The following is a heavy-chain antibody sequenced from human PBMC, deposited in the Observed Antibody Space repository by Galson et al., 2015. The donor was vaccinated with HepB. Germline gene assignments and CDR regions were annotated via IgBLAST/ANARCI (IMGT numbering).Heavy chain of an antibody. J-gene: IGHJ4*02. CDR3: ARANYVKGPLDY. CDR1: GFTFSSYA. Sequence: SLRLSCAASGFTFSSYAMHWVRQAPGKGLEWVAVISYDGSNKYYADSVKGRFTISRDNSKNTLYLQINSLRAEDTAVYYCARANYVKGPLDYWGQGTLVTVSS. V-gene: IGHV3-30*04. D-gene: IGHD4/OR15-4a*01. CDR2: ISYDGSNK.